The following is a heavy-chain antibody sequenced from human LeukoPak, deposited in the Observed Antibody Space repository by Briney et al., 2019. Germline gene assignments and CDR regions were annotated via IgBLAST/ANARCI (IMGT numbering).Heavy chain of an antibody. CDR3: AKGGGDYGSGSYVHGMDV. CDR2: ISWNSGSI. D-gene: IGHD3-10*01. J-gene: IGHJ6*02. Sequence: PGGSLRLPCAASGFTFDDYAMHWVRQAPGKGLEWVSGISWNSGSIGYADSVKGRFTISRDNAKNSLYLQMNSLRAEDTALYYCAKGGGDYGSGSYVHGMDVWGQGTTVTVSS. CDR1: GFTFDDYA. V-gene: IGHV3-9*01.